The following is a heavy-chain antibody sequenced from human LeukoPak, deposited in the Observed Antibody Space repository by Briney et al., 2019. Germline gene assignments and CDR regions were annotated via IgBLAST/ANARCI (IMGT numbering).Heavy chain of an antibody. V-gene: IGHV3-21*04. J-gene: IGHJ5*02. D-gene: IGHD2-21*02. CDR1: GFTFSNYA. Sequence: GGSLRLSCAASGFTFSNYAMNWVRQAPGKGLEWVSSISGSSTYIYYADSVKGRFTISRDNSKNTLYLQMNSLRAEDTAVYYCAKAAVEVVTAIGPPLWIDPWGQGTLVTVSS. CDR2: ISGSSTYI. CDR3: AKAAVEVVTAIGPPLWIDP.